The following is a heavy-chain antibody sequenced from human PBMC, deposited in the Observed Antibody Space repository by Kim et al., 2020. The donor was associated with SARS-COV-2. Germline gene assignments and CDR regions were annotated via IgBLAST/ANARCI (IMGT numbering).Heavy chain of an antibody. J-gene: IGHJ6*02. V-gene: IGHV3-13*04. CDR1: GFTFSSYD. CDR2: IGTAGDT. D-gene: IGHD2-15*01. Sequence: GGSLRLSCAASGFTFSSYDMHWVRQATGKGLEWVSAIGTAGDTYYPGSVKGRFTISRENAKNSLYLQMNSLRAGDTAVYYCARGLFSGCSGGSCYYYYYGMDVWGQGTTVTVSS. CDR3: ARGLFSGCSGGSCYYYYYGMDV.